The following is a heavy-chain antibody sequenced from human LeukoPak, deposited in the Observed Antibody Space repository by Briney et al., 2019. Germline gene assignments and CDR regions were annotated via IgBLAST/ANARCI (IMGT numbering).Heavy chain of an antibody. D-gene: IGHD3-3*02. CDR3: ARVLASYYGMDV. CDR2: ISSSSSYI. Sequence: PGGSLSLSCAASGFTFSSYSMNWVRQAPGKGLEWVSSISSSSSYIYYADSVKGRFTISRDNAKNSLYLQMNSLRAEDTAVYYCARVLASYYGMDVWGQGTTVTVFS. CDR1: GFTFSSYS. J-gene: IGHJ6*02. V-gene: IGHV3-21*01.